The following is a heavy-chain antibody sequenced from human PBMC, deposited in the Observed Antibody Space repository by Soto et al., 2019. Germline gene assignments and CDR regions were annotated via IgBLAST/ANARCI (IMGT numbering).Heavy chain of an antibody. J-gene: IGHJ4*02. CDR1: GDTFNFYS. CDR2: VNPILSLS. V-gene: IGHV1-69*02. D-gene: IGHD3-10*01. Sequence: QVQLVQSGAEVKRPGSSVKVSCKASGDTFNFYSINWVRQAPGLGLEWLGRVNPILSLSNYAQRFQGRVTLTXDXPTSTAYMILNSLKSEDTAIYYCATSYGSGYRAFDYWGQGALVTVSS. CDR3: ATSYGSGYRAFDY.